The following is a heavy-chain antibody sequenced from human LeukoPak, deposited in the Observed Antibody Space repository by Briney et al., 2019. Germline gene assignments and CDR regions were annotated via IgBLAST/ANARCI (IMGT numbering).Heavy chain of an antibody. D-gene: IGHD6-13*01. CDR3: ARDRAVAAAGTGLLGY. V-gene: IGHV3-7*01. Sequence: GGSLRLSCAASGFTFSSYWMSWVRQAPGKGLEWVANIKQDGSEKYYVDSVKGRFTISRDNAKNSLYLQMNSLRAEDTAAYYCARDRAVAAAGTGLLGYWGQGTLVTVSS. J-gene: IGHJ4*02. CDR2: IKQDGSEK. CDR1: GFTFSSYW.